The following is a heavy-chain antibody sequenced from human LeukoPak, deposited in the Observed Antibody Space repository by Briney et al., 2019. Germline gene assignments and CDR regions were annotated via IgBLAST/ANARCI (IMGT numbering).Heavy chain of an antibody. CDR2: IKYDGREK. V-gene: IGHV3-7*04. D-gene: IGHD3/OR15-3a*01. CDR3: ARAFSDDFWTGLN. CDR1: GFTFRTCW. Sequence: PGGSLRLSCSASGFTFRTCWMSWVRQAPGKGLEWVANIKYDGREKYYVGSVKGRFTISRDNAKNSLYLQMNNLRAEDTAVYYCARAFSDDFWTGLNWGLETLVTVSS. J-gene: IGHJ4*02.